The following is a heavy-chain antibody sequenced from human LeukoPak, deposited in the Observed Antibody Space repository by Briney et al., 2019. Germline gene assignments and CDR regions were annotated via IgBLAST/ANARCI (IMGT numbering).Heavy chain of an antibody. Sequence: ASVKVSCKASGYTFTSCDINWVRQATGQGLEWMGWMNPNSGNTGYAQKFQGRVTITRNTSISTAYLELSSLRSEDTAVYYCASVSIVVVPAAMHYWGQGTLVTVSS. CDR3: ASVSIVVVPAAMHY. J-gene: IGHJ4*02. CDR1: GYTFTSCD. D-gene: IGHD2-2*01. CDR2: MNPNSGNT. V-gene: IGHV1-8*03.